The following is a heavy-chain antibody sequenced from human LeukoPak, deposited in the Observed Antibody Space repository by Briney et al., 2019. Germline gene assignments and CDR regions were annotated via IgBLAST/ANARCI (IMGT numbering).Heavy chain of an antibody. CDR1: GYTFTSYD. V-gene: IGHV1-8*03. J-gene: IGHJ3*02. CDR3: ARDARRFLEWLGHDAFDI. CDR2: MNPNSGNT. D-gene: IGHD3-3*01. Sequence: ASVKVSCKASGYTFTSYDINWVRQATGQGLEWMGWMNPNSGNTGYAQKFQGRVTITRNTSISTAYMELSSLRSEDTAVYYCARDARRFLEWLGHDAFDIWGQGTMVTVSS.